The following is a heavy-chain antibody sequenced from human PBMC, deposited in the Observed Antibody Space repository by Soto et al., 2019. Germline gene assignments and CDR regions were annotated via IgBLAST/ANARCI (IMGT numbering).Heavy chain of an antibody. CDR3: ARHGICSWLIYYYYVMAV. J-gene: IGHJ6*02. CDR2: IYPGDSDT. Sequence: GESLKISCKGSGYSFTSYWIGWVRQMPGKGLEWMGIIYPGDSDTRYSPSFQGQVTISADKSISTAYLQWSSLKASDTAMYYCARHGICSWLIYYYYVMAVRGQRSTVTGSS. CDR1: GYSFTSYW. D-gene: IGHD2-15*01. V-gene: IGHV5-51*01.